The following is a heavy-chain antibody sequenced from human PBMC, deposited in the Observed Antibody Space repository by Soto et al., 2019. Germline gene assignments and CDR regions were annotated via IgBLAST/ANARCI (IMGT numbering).Heavy chain of an antibody. D-gene: IGHD6-13*01. CDR2: IIPILGIA. J-gene: IGHJ6*02. Sequence: QVQLVQSGAEVKKPGSSVKVSCKASGGTFSSYTISWVRQAPGQGLEWMGRIIPILGIANYAQKFQGRVTITADKSTSTAYMELSSLRSEDTAGYYCATGIAAAGYYYSYGMDVWGQGTTVTVSS. CDR1: GGTFSSYT. V-gene: IGHV1-69*02. CDR3: ATGIAAAGYYYSYGMDV.